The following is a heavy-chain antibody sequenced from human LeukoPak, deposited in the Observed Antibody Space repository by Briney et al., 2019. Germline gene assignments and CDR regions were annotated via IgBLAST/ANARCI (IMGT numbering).Heavy chain of an antibody. D-gene: IGHD6-13*01. CDR3: ALLIAAAGTDDY. CDR2: IYYSGST. V-gene: IGHV4-59*08. J-gene: IGHJ4*02. Sequence: SETLSLTCTVSGGSISSYYWSWIRQPPGKGLEWIGYIYYSGSTNYNPSLKSRVTISVDTSKNQFSLKLSSVTAADTAVYYCALLIAAAGTDDYWGQGTLVTVSS. CDR1: GGSISSYY.